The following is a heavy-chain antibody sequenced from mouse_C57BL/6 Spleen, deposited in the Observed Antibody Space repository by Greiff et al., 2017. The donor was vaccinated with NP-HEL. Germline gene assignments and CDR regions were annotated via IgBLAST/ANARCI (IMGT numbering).Heavy chain of an antibody. CDR1: GYTFTDYY. CDR2: INPNNGGT. CDR3: ASRDYDGFAY. Sequence: EVQLQQSGPELVKPGASVKISCKASGYTFTDYYMNWVKQSHGQSLEWIGDINPNNGGTSYNQKFKGKATLTVDKSSSTAYMELRSLTSEDSAVYYCASRDYDGFAYWGQGTLVTVSA. V-gene: IGHV1-26*01. J-gene: IGHJ3*01. D-gene: IGHD2-4*01.